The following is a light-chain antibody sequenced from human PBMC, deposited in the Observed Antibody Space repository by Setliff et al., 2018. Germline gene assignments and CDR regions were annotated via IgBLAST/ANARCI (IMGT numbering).Light chain of an antibody. J-gene: IGLJ1*01. V-gene: IGLV2-8*01. CDR2: EVS. CDR3: SSYAGSNNFPYV. Sequence: QSPLPQPPSASGSPGQSVTIPCTATSSDVGGYNYVSWYQQHPGKAPKLMIYEVSKRPSGVPDRFSGSKSGNTASLTVSGLQAEDEADYYCSSYAGSNNFPYVFGTGTKVTVL. CDR1: SSDVGGYNY.